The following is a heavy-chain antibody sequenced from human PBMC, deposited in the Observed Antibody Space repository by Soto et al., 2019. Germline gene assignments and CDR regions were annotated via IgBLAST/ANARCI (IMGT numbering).Heavy chain of an antibody. CDR3: ARAPNVDYFDY. D-gene: IGHD2-21*01. Sequence: QVQLVESGGGVVQPGRSLRLSCAASGFTFSSYGMHWVRQAPGKGLEWVAVIWYDGSNKYYADSVKGRFTISRDNSKNTLYLQMNSLRAEDTAVYYGARAPNVDYFDYWGQGTLVTVSS. J-gene: IGHJ4*02. CDR1: GFTFSSYG. CDR2: IWYDGSNK. V-gene: IGHV3-33*01.